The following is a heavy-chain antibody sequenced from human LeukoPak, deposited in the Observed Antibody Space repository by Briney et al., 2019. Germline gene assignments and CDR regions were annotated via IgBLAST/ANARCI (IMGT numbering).Heavy chain of an antibody. D-gene: IGHD6-6*01. V-gene: IGHV4-34*01. CDR1: GFTLSNYN. J-gene: IGHJ4*02. CDR3: ARDKGISSSEVDY. CDR2: INHSGST. Sequence: PGGSLRLSCAASGFTLSNYNMNWVRQAPGKGLEWIGEINHSGSTYYNPSLKSRVTISVDTSKNQFSLKLSSVTAADTAVYYCARDKGISSSEVDYWGQGTLVTVSS.